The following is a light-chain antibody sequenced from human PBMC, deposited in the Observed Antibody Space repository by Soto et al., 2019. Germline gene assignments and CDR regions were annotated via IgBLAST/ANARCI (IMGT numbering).Light chain of an antibody. CDR3: QQYKNWTPFT. Sequence: EIVMTQSPATLSVSPGERATLSCRASQSVSSNLAWYQQKPGQAPRLLIYGASTRATGIPARFSGSVSGTEFTLTISSLQSEDFAVYYCQQYKNWTPFTFGQGTKLEIK. CDR1: QSVSSN. V-gene: IGKV3-15*01. CDR2: GAS. J-gene: IGKJ2*01.